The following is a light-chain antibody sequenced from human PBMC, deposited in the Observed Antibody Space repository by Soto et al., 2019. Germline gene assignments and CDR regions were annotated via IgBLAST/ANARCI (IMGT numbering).Light chain of an antibody. Sequence: QSALTQPASVSGSPGQSITISCTGTSSDVGGYNYVSWYQQQPGKAPKLMIYDVSNRPSGVSNRFSGSKSGNTASLTISGLQAEDEADYYCSSYTSSSTLVVFGGGTQLTVL. CDR1: SSDVGGYNY. CDR2: DVS. J-gene: IGLJ2*01. CDR3: SSYTSSSTLVV. V-gene: IGLV2-14*01.